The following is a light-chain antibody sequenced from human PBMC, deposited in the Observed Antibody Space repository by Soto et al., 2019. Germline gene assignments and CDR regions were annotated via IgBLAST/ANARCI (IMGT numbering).Light chain of an antibody. J-gene: IGKJ3*01. CDR2: DAS. Sequence: EIVLTQSPATLSLSPGARATLSCRASQSVSSNLAWYQQKPAQAPRLLIYDASNRASGRQARFSGSGSGTDFTLTISMLEPEDFAVYYYQQRSNWLFTFGPGTKVDIK. CDR1: QSVSSN. V-gene: IGKV3-11*01. CDR3: QQRSNWLFT.